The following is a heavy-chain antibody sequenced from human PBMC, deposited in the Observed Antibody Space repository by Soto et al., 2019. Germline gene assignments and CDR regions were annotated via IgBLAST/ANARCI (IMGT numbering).Heavy chain of an antibody. CDR1: GYSFSNYW. CDR2: INPSDSDT. Sequence: PGESLKISCKGSGYSFSNYWIGWVRQMPGKGLEWMGIINPSDSDTRYNPSFQGQVAMSADKSISTAYLQWSSLKASDTAMYYFARLIGYCINGVCSTNTNWFEPWAQGTQVTVSS. CDR3: ARLIGYCINGVCSTNTNWFEP. D-gene: IGHD2-8*01. J-gene: IGHJ5*02. V-gene: IGHV5-51*01.